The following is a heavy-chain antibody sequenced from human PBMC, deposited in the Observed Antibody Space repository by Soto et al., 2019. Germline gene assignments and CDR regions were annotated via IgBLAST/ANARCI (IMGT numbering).Heavy chain of an antibody. Sequence: QVQLQQWGAGLLKPSETLSLNCAVTGGPLSGYYWSWIRQPPGKGLEWIGEVKDGGHTNYSPSLSGRVTISSDTSHYQFSPRLNSVTAADTGVYYCARGQEGVVATHWDQGSLVTVSS. CDR1: GGPLSGYY. J-gene: IGHJ4*02. CDR2: VKDGGHT. V-gene: IGHV4-34*01. CDR3: ARGQEGVVATH. D-gene: IGHD5-12*01.